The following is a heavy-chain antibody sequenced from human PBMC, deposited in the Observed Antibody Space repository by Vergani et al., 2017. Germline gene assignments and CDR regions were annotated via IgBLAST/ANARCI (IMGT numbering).Heavy chain of an antibody. Sequence: QVQLQESGPGLLKPSQTLSLTCSVAGDSISSGSYYWSWIRQPAGKGLEWIGRIYTSGSTNYNPSLKSRVTISVDTSKNQFSLKLSSVTAADTAVYYCAREKDYWGQGTLVTVSS. J-gene: IGHJ4*02. CDR3: AREKDY. CDR2: IYTSGST. CDR1: GDSISSGSYY. V-gene: IGHV4-61*02.